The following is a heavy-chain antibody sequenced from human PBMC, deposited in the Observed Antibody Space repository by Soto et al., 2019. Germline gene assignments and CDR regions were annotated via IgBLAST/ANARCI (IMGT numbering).Heavy chain of an antibody. Sequence: GASVKVSCKASGYTFTSYYMHWVRQAPGQGLEWMGIINPSGGSTSYAQKFQGRVTMTRDTSTSTVYMELSSLRSEDTAVYYCARGSGGVYDFWSGYYNFDYWGQGTPVTVSS. CDR1: GYTFTSYY. CDR2: INPSGGST. D-gene: IGHD3-3*01. J-gene: IGHJ4*02. CDR3: ARGSGGVYDFWSGYYNFDY. V-gene: IGHV1-46*01.